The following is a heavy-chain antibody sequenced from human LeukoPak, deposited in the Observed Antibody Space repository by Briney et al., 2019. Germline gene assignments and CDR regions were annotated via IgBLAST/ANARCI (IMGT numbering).Heavy chain of an antibody. V-gene: IGHV4-34*01. CDR2: INHSGST. Sequence: TSETLSLTCAVYGGSFSGHYWSWIRQPPGKGLEWIGEINHSGSTNYNPSLKSRVTISVDTSKNQFSLKMSSVTAADTAVYYCALRGGGYFDYWGQGTLVTVSS. D-gene: IGHD3-16*01. CDR3: ALRGGGYFDY. J-gene: IGHJ4*02. CDR1: GGSFSGHY.